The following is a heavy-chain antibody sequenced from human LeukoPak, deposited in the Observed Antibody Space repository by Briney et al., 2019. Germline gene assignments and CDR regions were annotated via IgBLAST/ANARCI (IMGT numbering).Heavy chain of an antibody. CDR3: ARPRGCGSARCNNFDS. CDR1: GFSFITYC. CDR2: IKQDGSEK. J-gene: IGHJ4*02. V-gene: IGHV3-7*01. D-gene: IGHD2-2*01. Sequence: PGGSLRLSCAASGFSFITYCMSWVRQAPGKGLEWVANIKQDGSEKYYVDSVKGRFTISRDNAKNSLYLQMNSLRVEDTAVYYCARPRGCGSARCNNFDSWGQGTLVTVSS.